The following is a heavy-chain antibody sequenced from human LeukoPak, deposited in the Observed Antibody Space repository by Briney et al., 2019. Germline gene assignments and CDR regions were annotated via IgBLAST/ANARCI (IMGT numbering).Heavy chain of an antibody. CDR1: GFTFSSYS. CDR3: AREGYWSGGSCPYYFDY. Sequence: PGGSLRLSCAASGFTFSSYSMNWVRQAPGKGLEWVSSISSSSSYIYYADSVKGRFTISRDNAKNSLYLQMNSLRAEDTAVYYCAREGYWSGGSCPYYFDYWGQGTLVTVSS. J-gene: IGHJ4*02. D-gene: IGHD2-15*01. V-gene: IGHV3-21*01. CDR2: ISSSSSYI.